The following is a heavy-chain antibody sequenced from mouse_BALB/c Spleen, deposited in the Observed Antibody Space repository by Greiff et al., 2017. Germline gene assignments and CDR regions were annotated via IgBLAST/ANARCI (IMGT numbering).Heavy chain of an antibody. J-gene: IGHJ3*01. Sequence: VQLVESGAELMKPGASVKISCKATGYTFSSYWIEWVKQRPGHGLEWIGEILPGSGSTNYNEKFKGKATFTADTSSNTAYMQLSSLTSEDSAVYYCATMTTRLAYWGQGTLVTVSA. CDR3: ATMTTRLAY. CDR1: GYTFSSYW. V-gene: IGHV1-9*01. D-gene: IGHD2-3*01. CDR2: ILPGSGST.